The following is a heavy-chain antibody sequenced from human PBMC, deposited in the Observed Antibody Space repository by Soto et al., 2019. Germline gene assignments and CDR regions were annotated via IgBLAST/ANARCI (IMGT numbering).Heavy chain of an antibody. J-gene: IGHJ4*02. Sequence: TLSLTCTLACCSITSYYWSWIQQPPGKGLEWIGYIYFRGTTNYNPSLKSRVTMSADTSKNQFSLKLNSVTAADTAVYYCARMNYYDTSGYPFDYWGQGMMVTVS. V-gene: IGHV4-59*01. D-gene: IGHD3-22*01. CDR3: ARMNYYDTSGYPFDY. CDR2: IYFRGTT. CDR1: CCSITSYY.